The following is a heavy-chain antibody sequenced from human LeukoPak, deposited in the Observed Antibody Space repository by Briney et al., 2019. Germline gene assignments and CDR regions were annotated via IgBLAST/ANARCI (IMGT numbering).Heavy chain of an antibody. CDR3: TRGAEGFDP. Sequence: GGSLRLSCVASGITFSSYSMNWVRQAPGKGLEWISYISSRSSYTNYADSVKGRFTISRDDAKNSLYLQMNSLRVGDTAVYYCTRGAEGFDPWGQGTLVTVSS. D-gene: IGHD1-26*01. J-gene: IGHJ5*02. CDR2: ISSRSSYT. V-gene: IGHV3-21*05. CDR1: GITFSSYS.